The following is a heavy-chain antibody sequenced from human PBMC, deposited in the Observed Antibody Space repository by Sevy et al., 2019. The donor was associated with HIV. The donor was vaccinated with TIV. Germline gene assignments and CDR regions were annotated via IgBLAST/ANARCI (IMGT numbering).Heavy chain of an antibody. D-gene: IGHD1-26*01. CDR3: ARVPDSGGRGRTDY. CDR2: ISSSANYI. J-gene: IGHJ4*02. CDR1: GFTFSTYT. V-gene: IGHV3-21*01. Sequence: GGSLRLSCSASGFTFSTYTMNWVRQAPGKGLEWVSSISSSANYIYYADSLKGRFTISRDNAKNSLYLQMNSLRAEDTAVYYCARVPDSGGRGRTDYWGQGTRVTVSS.